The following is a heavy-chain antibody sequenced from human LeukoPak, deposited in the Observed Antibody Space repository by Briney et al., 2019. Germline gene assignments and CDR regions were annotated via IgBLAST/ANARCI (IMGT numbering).Heavy chain of an antibody. CDR1: GFTVSSNY. CDR2: IYSGGST. J-gene: IGHJ4*02. D-gene: IGHD6-19*01. CDR3: ARDDIAVAGTFDY. Sequence: GGSLRLSCAASGFTVSSNYMSWVRQAPGTGLEWVPVIYSGGSTYYADSVKGRFTISRDNSKNTLYLQMNSLRAEDTAVYYCARDDIAVAGTFDYWGQGTLVTVSS. V-gene: IGHV3-66*02.